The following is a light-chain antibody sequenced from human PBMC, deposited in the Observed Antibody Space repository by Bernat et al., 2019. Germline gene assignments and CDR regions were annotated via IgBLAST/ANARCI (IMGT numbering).Light chain of an antibody. J-gene: IGKJ1*01. Sequence: IQMAQSPSSLSASAGDRVTISCRASQSINNYLHWYQQKPGEAPKLLIFIASSLRRGVPSRFTGSGSGTDFALTISNLQPEDTAIYYCQQTYSVPWTFGQGTKVEI. CDR2: IAS. CDR1: QSINNY. V-gene: IGKV1-39*01. CDR3: QQTYSVPWT.